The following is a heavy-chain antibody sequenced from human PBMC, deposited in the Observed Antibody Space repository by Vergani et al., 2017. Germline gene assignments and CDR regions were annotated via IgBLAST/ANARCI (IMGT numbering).Heavy chain of an antibody. CDR2: IFSSGTT. Sequence: QVQLQESGPGLVKPSQTLSLSCTVSGGSVRTSIGYYWTWIRQPAGKTLEWIGEIFSSGTTNYNPSFKNRVTMSVDTSKNQFSLKLNYVTAADTAVYFCARVMYRDEASTGYRLEGMDIWGQGTTVTISS. CDR3: ARVMYRDEASTGYRLEGMDI. D-gene: IGHD3-9*01. CDR1: GGSVRTSIGYY. V-gene: IGHV4-61*02. J-gene: IGHJ6*02.